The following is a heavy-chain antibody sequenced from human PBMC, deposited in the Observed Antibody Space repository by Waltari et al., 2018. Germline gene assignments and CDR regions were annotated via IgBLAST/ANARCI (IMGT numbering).Heavy chain of an antibody. D-gene: IGHD2-8*02. CDR1: GGSFSSYS. CDR3: ARRSCTGECYAPYVY. V-gene: IGHV1-69*01. Sequence: QVRLVQSGAEVKKPGSSVKVSCKAFGGSFSSYSINWVRQAPGQGLEWMGGISPVFGTANYAQKFQDRLAITADESTSTVYMELSSLKSDDTAMYYCARRSCTGECYAPYVYWGQGSLVTVSS. CDR2: ISPVFGTA. J-gene: IGHJ4*02.